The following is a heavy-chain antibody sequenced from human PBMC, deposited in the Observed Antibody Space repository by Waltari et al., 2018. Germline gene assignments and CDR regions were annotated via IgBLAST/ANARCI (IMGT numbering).Heavy chain of an antibody. Sequence: QVQLQQWGAGLLKPSETLSLTCAVYGGSFSGYYWSWIRQPPGKGLEWIGEINHSGSTNYNPSLKSRVTISVDTSKNQFSLKLSSVTAADTAVYYCARLRGYSSSWILGPYYMDVWGKGTTVTISS. CDR1: GGSFSGYY. CDR2: INHSGST. CDR3: ARLRGYSSSWILGPYYMDV. J-gene: IGHJ6*03. V-gene: IGHV4-34*01. D-gene: IGHD6-13*01.